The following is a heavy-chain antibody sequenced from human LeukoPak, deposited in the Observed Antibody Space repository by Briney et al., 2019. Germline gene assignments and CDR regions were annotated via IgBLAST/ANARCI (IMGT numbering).Heavy chain of an antibody. D-gene: IGHD4-17*01. CDR2: IYTSGST. CDR1: GGSISSYY. Sequence: PSETLSLNCTVSGGSISSYYWSWIRQPAGKGLEWIGRIYTSGSTNYNPSLKSRVTISVDKSKNQFSLKLSSVTAADTAVYYCARLHDYGDYVGDYWGQGTLVTVSS. J-gene: IGHJ4*02. V-gene: IGHV4-4*07. CDR3: ARLHDYGDYVGDY.